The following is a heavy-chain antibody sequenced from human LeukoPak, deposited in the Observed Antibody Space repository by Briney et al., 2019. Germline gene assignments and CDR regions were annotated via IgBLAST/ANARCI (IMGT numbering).Heavy chain of an antibody. Sequence: SETLSLTCTVSGGSISSYYWIWIRQPAGKGLEWIGRIHTSGSNTYNPSLKSRVTTSVDTSKNQFSLKLPSVTAADAAVYYWARRPPPYSSRLYWFDPWGQGTLVTVSS. V-gene: IGHV4-4*07. D-gene: IGHD6-13*01. J-gene: IGHJ5*02. CDR3: ARRPPPYSSRLYWFDP. CDR1: GGSISSYY. CDR2: IHTSGSN.